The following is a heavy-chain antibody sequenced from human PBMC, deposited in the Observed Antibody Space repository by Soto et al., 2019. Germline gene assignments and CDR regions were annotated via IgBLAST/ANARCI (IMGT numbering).Heavy chain of an antibody. CDR1: GFSFTGYY. D-gene: IGHD6-6*01. Sequence: ASVKVSCKASGFSFTGYYIHWLRQAPGQGLEWMGGINAHSGGTEYAQKFQGRVTLTRDTSIATAYLTLTSLTSDDPALYYCAKDLTRQLAYWLDPWGQGTQGTVSS. V-gene: IGHV1-2*02. CDR3: AKDLTRQLAYWLDP. J-gene: IGHJ5*02. CDR2: INAHSGGT.